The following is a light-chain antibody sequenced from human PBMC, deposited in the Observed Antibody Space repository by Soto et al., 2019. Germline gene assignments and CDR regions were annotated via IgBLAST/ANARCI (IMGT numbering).Light chain of an antibody. V-gene: IGKV3-20*01. CDR3: QRYGSSPT. CDR2: GAA. CDR1: QTISSDY. Sequence: EIFLTQSPCTLSFSPLERSTLSCRASQTISSDYLAWYQQKPGQAPRLLIFGAATRAADIPDRFSGSGSGTDFTLTISRLEPEDFAVYYCQRYGSSPTFGQGTKV. J-gene: IGKJ1*01.